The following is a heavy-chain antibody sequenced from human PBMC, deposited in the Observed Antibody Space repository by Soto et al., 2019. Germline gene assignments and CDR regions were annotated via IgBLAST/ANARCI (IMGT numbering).Heavy chain of an antibody. CDR1: GGSFSGYY. CDR3: ARYKVVPAAMRGRYYYYGMDV. Sequence: SETLSLTCAVYGGSFSGYYWSWIRQPPGKGLEWIGEINHSGSTNYNPSLKSRVTISVDTSKNQFSLKLSSVTAADTAVYYCARYKVVPAAMRGRYYYYGMDVWGQGTTVT. J-gene: IGHJ6*02. V-gene: IGHV4-34*01. D-gene: IGHD2-2*01. CDR2: INHSGST.